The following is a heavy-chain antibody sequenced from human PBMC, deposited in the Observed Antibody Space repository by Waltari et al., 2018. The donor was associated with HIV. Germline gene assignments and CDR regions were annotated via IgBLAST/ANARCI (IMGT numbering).Heavy chain of an antibody. V-gene: IGHV4-39*07. CDR2: IYYSGGT. CDR3: ARVRRAGARTVLFDY. J-gene: IGHJ4*02. D-gene: IGHD6-19*01. CDR1: GVSISSSSYY. Sequence: QLQLQESGPGLVKPSETLSLTCTVSGVSISSSSYYWGWIRQPPGKGLEWIGSIYYSGGTYYNPSLKSRVTISVDTSKNQFSLKLSSVTAADTAVYYCARVRRAGARTVLFDYWGQGTLVTVSS.